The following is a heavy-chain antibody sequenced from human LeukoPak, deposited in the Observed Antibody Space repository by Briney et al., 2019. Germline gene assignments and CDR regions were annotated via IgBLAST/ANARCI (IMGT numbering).Heavy chain of an antibody. Sequence: PGGTLRLSCAASGFTFSSYGMSWVRQAPGKGLEWVSAISGSGGSTYYADSVKGRFTISRDNSKNTLYLQMNSLRAEDTAVYYCAKDLAYCGGDCYLFDYWGQGTLVTVSS. J-gene: IGHJ4*02. CDR3: AKDLAYCGGDCYLFDY. CDR2: ISGSGGST. CDR1: GFTFSSYG. D-gene: IGHD2-21*02. V-gene: IGHV3-23*01.